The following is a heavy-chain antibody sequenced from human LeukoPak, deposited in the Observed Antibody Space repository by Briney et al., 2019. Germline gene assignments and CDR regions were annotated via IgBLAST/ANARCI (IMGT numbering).Heavy chain of an antibody. V-gene: IGHV3-66*01. D-gene: IGHD3-22*01. CDR3: ARDRGYDSSSLYFQH. CDR2: IYCGGST. CDR1: GFTVSSNY. J-gene: IGHJ1*01. Sequence: GGSLRLSCAASGFTVSSNYMSWVRQAPGKGLEWVSVIYCGGSTYYADSVKGRFTISRDNSKNTLYLQMNSLRAEDTAVYYCARDRGYDSSSLYFQHWGQGTLVTVSS.